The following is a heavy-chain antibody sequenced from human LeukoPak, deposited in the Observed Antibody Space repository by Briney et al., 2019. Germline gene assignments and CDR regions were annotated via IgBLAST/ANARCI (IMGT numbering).Heavy chain of an antibody. CDR3: ARDIGVVVAATRYYGMDV. V-gene: IGHV1-18*01. D-gene: IGHD2-15*01. CDR1: GYTFTSYG. CDR2: ISAYNGNT. J-gene: IGHJ6*02. Sequence: ASVKVSCKASGYTFTSYGISWVRQAPGQGLEWMGWISAYNGNTNYAQKLQGRVTMTTDTSTSTAYMELRSLRSDDTAVYYCARDIGVVVAATRYYGMDVWGQGTTVTVSS.